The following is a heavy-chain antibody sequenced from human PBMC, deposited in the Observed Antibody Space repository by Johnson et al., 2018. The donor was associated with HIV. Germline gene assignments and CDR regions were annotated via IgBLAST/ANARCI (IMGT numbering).Heavy chain of an antibody. CDR2: ISYDGSNK. CDR1: GFTFSSYA. V-gene: IGHV3-30*04. J-gene: IGHJ3*02. D-gene: IGHD3-3*01. CDR3: ARVTTFGVVIKVNAFDI. Sequence: QEKLVESGGGVVQPGRSLRLSCAASGFTFSSYAMHWVRQAPGKGLEWVAVISYDGSNKYYADSVKGRFTISRDNSKNSLYLQMNSLRAEDTALYHCARVTTFGVVIKVNAFDIWGQGTMVTVSS.